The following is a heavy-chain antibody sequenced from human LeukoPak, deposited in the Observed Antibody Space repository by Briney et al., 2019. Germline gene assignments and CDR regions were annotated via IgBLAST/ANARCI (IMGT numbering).Heavy chain of an antibody. V-gene: IGHV3-48*04. CDR3: ARGHYGDYIYYYYYYYMDV. CDR1: GFTFSTFS. J-gene: IGHJ6*03. CDR2: ISSSSSTT. D-gene: IGHD4-17*01. Sequence: PGGSLRLSCAASGFTFSTFSMNWVRQAPGRGPEWVSYISSSSSTTYYADSVKGRFTISRDNAKNSLYLQMNSLRAEDTAVYYCARGHYGDYIYYYYYYYMDVWGKGTTVTVSS.